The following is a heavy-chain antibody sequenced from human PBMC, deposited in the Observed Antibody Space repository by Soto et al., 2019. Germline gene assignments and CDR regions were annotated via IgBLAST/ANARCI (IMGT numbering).Heavy chain of an antibody. CDR2: ISGSGGST. V-gene: IGHV3-23*01. D-gene: IGHD3-22*01. CDR1: GFTFSSYA. Sequence: GGSLRLSCAASGFTFSSYAMSWVRQAPGKGLEWVSAISGSGGSTYYADSVKGRFTISRDNSKNTLYLQMNSLRAEDTAVYYCAKDPSYYDSSGYYGQNQDDAFDIWGQGTMVTVSS. CDR3: AKDPSYYDSSGYYGQNQDDAFDI. J-gene: IGHJ3*02.